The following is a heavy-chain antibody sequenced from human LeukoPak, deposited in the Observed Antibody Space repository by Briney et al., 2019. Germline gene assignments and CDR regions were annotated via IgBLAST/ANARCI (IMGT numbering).Heavy chain of an antibody. V-gene: IGHV4-4*02. CDR2: INHSGST. J-gene: IGHJ4*02. CDR3: ASIAVAGLNFDY. Sequence: PSETLSLTCAVSGGSISSSNWWSWVRQPPGKGLEWIGEINHSGSTNYNPSLKSRVTISRDTSKNQFSLKLSSVTAADTAVYYCASIAVAGLNFDYWGQGTLVTVSS. D-gene: IGHD6-19*01. CDR1: GGSISSSNW.